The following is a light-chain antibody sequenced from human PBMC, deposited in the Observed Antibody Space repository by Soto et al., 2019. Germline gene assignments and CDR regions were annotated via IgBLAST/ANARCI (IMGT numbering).Light chain of an antibody. Sequence: QSALTQPASVSGSPGQSITISCTGTSSDVGSYNYVSWYQQHPGKAPKLMIYEVSDRPSGISSRFSGSKSGNTASLAIGGLQSDDEADYYCATWDDSLNGPVFGGGTKLTVL. CDR3: ATWDDSLNGPV. J-gene: IGLJ3*02. V-gene: IGLV2-14*01. CDR1: SSDVGSYNY. CDR2: EVS.